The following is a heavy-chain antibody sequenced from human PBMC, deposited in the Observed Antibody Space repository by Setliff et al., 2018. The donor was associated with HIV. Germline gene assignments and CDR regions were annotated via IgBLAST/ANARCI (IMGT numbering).Heavy chain of an antibody. CDR2: INVDGSSI. D-gene: IGHD6-6*01. CDR3: ARLPQDVRSSIDF. J-gene: IGHJ4*02. Sequence: PGESLKISCAASGFTFTDYWMHWVRQVPGQGLVWVSRINVDGSSISYADSVKGRFTISRDNAKNTLFLQMNSLRAEDTAVYYCARLPQDVRSSIDFWGQGTLVTAPQ. CDR1: GFTFTDYW. V-gene: IGHV3-74*01.